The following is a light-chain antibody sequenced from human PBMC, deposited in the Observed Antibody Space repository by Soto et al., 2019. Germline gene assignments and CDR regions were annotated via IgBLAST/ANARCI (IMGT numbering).Light chain of an antibody. Sequence: VLTQSPATLSLSPVERAALSCGASESVSSNQLAWYQQKPGLAPRLLIYDASSRASGIPERFSGSGSGTGFSLTISSLEPEDSAVYCCQQYGSSPITFGQGTRLEIK. V-gene: IGKV3D-20*01. CDR3: QQYGSSPIT. J-gene: IGKJ5*01. CDR2: DAS. CDR1: ESVSSNQ.